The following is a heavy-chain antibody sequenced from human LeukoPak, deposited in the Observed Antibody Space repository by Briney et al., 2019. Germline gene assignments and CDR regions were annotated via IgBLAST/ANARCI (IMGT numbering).Heavy chain of an antibody. V-gene: IGHV1-69*10. Sequence: SVKVSCKASGGTFSSYAISWVRQAPGQGLEWMGGIIPIFGIANYAQKFQGRVTITADKSTSTAYMELSSLRSEDTAVYYCARDVEQVVVTAHNWFDPWGQGTLVTVSS. CDR3: ARDVEQVVVTAHNWFDP. CDR1: GGTFSSYA. CDR2: IIPIFGIA. D-gene: IGHD2-21*02. J-gene: IGHJ5*02.